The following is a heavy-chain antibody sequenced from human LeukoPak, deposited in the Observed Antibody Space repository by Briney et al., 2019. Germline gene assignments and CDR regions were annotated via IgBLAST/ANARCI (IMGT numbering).Heavy chain of an antibody. J-gene: IGHJ3*02. Sequence: GGSLRLSCAASGFTFSSYGMRWVRQAPGKGLEWVAVIWYDGSNKYYADSVKGRFTISRDNSKNTLYLQMNSLRAEDTAVYYCARPGSYYGDYAWRHAFDIWGQGTMVTVSS. D-gene: IGHD4-17*01. CDR2: IWYDGSNK. V-gene: IGHV3-33*01. CDR3: ARPGSYYGDYAWRHAFDI. CDR1: GFTFSSYG.